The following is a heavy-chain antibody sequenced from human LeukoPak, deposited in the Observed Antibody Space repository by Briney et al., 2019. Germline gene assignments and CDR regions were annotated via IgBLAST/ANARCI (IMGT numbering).Heavy chain of an antibody. J-gene: IGHJ4*02. CDR3: AKLATYYYGSGSYIASD. D-gene: IGHD3-10*01. CDR1: GFTFSSYG. V-gene: IGHV3-30*02. CDR2: IRYDGSNK. Sequence: GGSLRLSCAASGFTFSSYGMHWVRQAPGKGLEWVAFIRYDGSNKYYADSVKGRSTISRDNSKNTLYLRMNSLRAEDTAVYYCAKLATYYYGSGSYIASDWGQGTLVTVSS.